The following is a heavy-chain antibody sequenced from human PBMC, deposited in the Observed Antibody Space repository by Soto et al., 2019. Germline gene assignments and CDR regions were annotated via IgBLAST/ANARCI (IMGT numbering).Heavy chain of an antibody. CDR3: ARNVASSGSSRWFAT. CDR2: IWYDGTAT. D-gene: IGHD3-10*01. V-gene: IGHV3-33*01. J-gene: IGHJ5*02. CDR1: GFTLSNYG. Sequence: QVQLVESGGGVVQPGRSLTLSCVASGFTLSNYGMHWVRQAPGKGLEWVAVIWYDGTATYSADSVKGRFSISRDNAKNELFLQLSSLRAEDTAVYYCARNVASSGSSRWFATWGQGTLVTVSS.